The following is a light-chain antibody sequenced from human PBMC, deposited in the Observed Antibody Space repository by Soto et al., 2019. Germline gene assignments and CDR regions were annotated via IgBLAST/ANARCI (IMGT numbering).Light chain of an antibody. CDR2: DVS. Sequence: QSALTQPASVSGSPGQSIAISCTGTSSDVGAFNYVSWYQQHPGKAPKFMIFDVSSRPSGVSDRFSGSKSGNTASLTISGLQTEDEADYDCASYTTSSTYVFGTGTKVTVL. V-gene: IGLV2-14*03. CDR1: SSDVGAFNY. J-gene: IGLJ1*01. CDR3: ASYTTSSTYV.